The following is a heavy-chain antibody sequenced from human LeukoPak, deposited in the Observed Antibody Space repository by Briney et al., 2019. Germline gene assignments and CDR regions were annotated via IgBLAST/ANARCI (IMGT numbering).Heavy chain of an antibody. V-gene: IGHV4-39*01. CDR2: IYYSGST. CDR1: GGSISSSSYY. Sequence: PSETLSLTCTVSGGSISSSSYYWGWIRQPPGKGLEWIGSIYYSGSTYYNPSLKSRVTISVDTSKNQFSLKLSSVTAADTAVYYCASAKTNYGSVPFDPWGQGTLVTVSS. J-gene: IGHJ5*02. D-gene: IGHD3-10*01. CDR3: ASAKTNYGSVPFDP.